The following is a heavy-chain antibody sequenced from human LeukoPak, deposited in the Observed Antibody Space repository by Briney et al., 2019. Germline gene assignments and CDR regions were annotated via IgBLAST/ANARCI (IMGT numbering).Heavy chain of an antibody. D-gene: IGHD2-2*01. V-gene: IGHV4-30-2*01. J-gene: IGHJ5*02. CDR3: ARGREDIVVVPAANRPFDP. Sequence: PSETLSLTCAVSGGSISSGGYSWSWIRQPPGKGLEWIGYIYHSGSTYYNPSLKSRVTISVDRSKNQFSLKLSSVTAADTAVYYCARGREDIVVVPAANRPFDPWGQGTLVTVSS. CDR2: IYHSGST. CDR1: GGSISSGGYS.